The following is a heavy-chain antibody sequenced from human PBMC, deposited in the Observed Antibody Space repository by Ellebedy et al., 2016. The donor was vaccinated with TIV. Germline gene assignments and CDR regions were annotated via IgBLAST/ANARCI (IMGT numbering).Heavy chain of an antibody. V-gene: IGHV1-2*02. CDR1: GYTFTGYY. D-gene: IGHD6-13*01. Sequence: AASVKVSCKASGYTFTGYYIHWVRQAPGQGLEWMGWISPTSGDTNYAQKFQGRVTMTRDTSINTAYMELSRLRSEDTAVYYCARHDFSWSIYYFDYWGQGTLVTVSS. CDR2: ISPTSGDT. CDR3: ARHDFSWSIYYFDY. J-gene: IGHJ4*02.